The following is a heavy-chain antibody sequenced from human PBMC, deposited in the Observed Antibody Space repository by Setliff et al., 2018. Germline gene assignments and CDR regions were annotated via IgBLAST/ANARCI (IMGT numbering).Heavy chain of an antibody. D-gene: IGHD3-22*01. V-gene: IGHV3-48*01. J-gene: IGHJ4*02. CDR1: GFIFSAYD. CDR3: ARVRDYYDSSVYWAYYFDH. Sequence: GGSLRLSCAASGFIFSAYDMNWVRQAPGKGPERVAHISSGSGIIKYADSVNGRFTVSRDNAKNSLFLQMNSLRAADTAVYYCARVRDYYDSSVYWAYYFDHWGQGALVTVSS. CDR2: ISSGSGII.